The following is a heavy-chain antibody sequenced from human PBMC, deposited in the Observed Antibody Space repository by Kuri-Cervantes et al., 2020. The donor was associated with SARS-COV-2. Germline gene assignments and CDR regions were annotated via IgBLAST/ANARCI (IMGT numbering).Heavy chain of an antibody. CDR3: ATSGTSTDHYFDY. Sequence: ASVKVSCKASGYTFTGYYMHWVRQAPGQGPEWMGWVNLNSGDTNYAQNFQGWVTMTRDTSISTAYMELSRLRSDDTAVYYCATSGTSTDHYFDYWGQGTLVTVSS. CDR2: VNLNSGDT. CDR1: GYTFTGYY. D-gene: IGHD1-14*01. J-gene: IGHJ4*02. V-gene: IGHV1-2*04.